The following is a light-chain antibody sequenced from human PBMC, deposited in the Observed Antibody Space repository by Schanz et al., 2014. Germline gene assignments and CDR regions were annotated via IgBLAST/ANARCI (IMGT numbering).Light chain of an antibody. CDR3: QQYTNFPYT. J-gene: IGKJ2*01. V-gene: IGKV3-15*01. CDR1: QSVSDN. Sequence: EIVMTQSPATLSVSPGERATLSCRASQSVSDNLAWYQQKPGQAPSLLIYGASTRATGIPARFSGSGSGTEFTLTISSLQPEDFATYYCQQYTNFPYTFGQGTKLEIK. CDR2: GAS.